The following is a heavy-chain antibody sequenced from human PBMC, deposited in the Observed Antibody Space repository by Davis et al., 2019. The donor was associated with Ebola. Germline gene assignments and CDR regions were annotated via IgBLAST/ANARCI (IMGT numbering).Heavy chain of an antibody. Sequence: ASVKVSCKASGFILTNYAIHWVRQAPGQGLEWLGIINPSGGSTTYAQKFQGTVTMSRDTSTSTVYMELSNLRSEDTAVYYCARALSRIAALDYWGQGTLLTVSS. J-gene: IGHJ4*02. CDR2: INPSGGST. CDR1: GFILTNYA. CDR3: ARALSRIAALDY. D-gene: IGHD6-6*01. V-gene: IGHV1-46*01.